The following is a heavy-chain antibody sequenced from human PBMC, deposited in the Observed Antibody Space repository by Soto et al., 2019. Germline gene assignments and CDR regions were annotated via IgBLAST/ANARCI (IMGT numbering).Heavy chain of an antibody. CDR2: INHSGST. J-gene: IGHJ5*02. Sequence: SETLSLTCAVYGGSFSGYYWSWIRQPPGKGLEWIGEINHSGSTNYNPSLKSRVTTSVDTSKNQFSLKLSSVTAADTAVYYCARAEWYYDFWSGYPDQNWFDPWGQGTLVTVSS. V-gene: IGHV4-34*01. CDR3: ARAEWYYDFWSGYPDQNWFDP. CDR1: GGSFSGYY. D-gene: IGHD3-3*01.